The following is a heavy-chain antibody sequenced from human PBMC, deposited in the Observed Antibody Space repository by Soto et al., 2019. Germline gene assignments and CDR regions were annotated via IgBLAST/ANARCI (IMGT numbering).Heavy chain of an antibody. J-gene: IGHJ6*03. Sequence: QLQLQESGPGLVKPSETLSLTCTVSGGSISSSSYYWGWLRQPPGKGLAWLGSIYYSGSTYYNPSLKSRVTISVDTSKNQFSLKLSPVSAADTAVYYCAREKRHMDFWGKGTTVTVSS. V-gene: IGHV4-39*02. CDR2: IYYSGST. CDR3: AREKRHMDF. CDR1: GGSISSSSYY.